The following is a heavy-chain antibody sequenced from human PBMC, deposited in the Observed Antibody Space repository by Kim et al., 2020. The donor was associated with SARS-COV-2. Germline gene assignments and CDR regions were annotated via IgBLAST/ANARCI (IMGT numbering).Heavy chain of an antibody. CDR2: IDADNGNT. Sequence: ASVKDSCKASGYTFTSYAFHWVRQAPGQRLEWMGWIDADNGNTKYSQKFQGRVTITRDTSASTAYMELSSLGSEDTAVYYCARNEDYWGQGTLVTVSS. CDR3: ARNEDY. J-gene: IGHJ4*02. CDR1: GYTFTSYA. V-gene: IGHV1-3*01.